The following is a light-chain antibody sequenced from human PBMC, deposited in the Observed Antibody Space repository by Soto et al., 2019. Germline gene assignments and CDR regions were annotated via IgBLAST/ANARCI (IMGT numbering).Light chain of an antibody. Sequence: QSVLTQPPSVSAAPGQRITISCSGSGSNIGGFSVSWYQQLPGTAPNLLIYDNDKRPSGIPDRFSGSKSGTSATLAITTLQTGDEAHYFCGAWDNTQSWVFGPGTKLTVL. J-gene: IGLJ1*01. CDR3: GAWDNTQSWV. CDR1: GSNIGGFS. CDR2: DND. V-gene: IGLV1-51*01.